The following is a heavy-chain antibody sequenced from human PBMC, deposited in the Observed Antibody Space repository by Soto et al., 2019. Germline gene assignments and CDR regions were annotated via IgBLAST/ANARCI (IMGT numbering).Heavy chain of an antibody. CDR3: ARAEGAAVFGF. Sequence: EEQLLESGGALVVPGGSLRLSCAASGFAFSNYVMTWVRQAPGKGLEWVSSIRGNGDRTYYAESVKGRFTISRDNSKSTLFLQMNSLRADDTAVYFCARAEGAAVFGFWGQGTLVTVSS. D-gene: IGHD2-15*01. J-gene: IGHJ4*02. V-gene: IGHV3-23*01. CDR1: GFAFSNYV. CDR2: IRGNGDRT.